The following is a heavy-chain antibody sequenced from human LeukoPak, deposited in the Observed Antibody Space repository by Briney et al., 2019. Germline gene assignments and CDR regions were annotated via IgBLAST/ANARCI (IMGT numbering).Heavy chain of an antibody. CDR3: ARQGTYGEHTYWYFDL. CDR2: IYYSGST. V-gene: IGHV4-59*08. Sequence: SETLSLTCTVSGGSISSYYWSWIRQPPGKGLEWIGYIYYSGSTNYNPSLKSRVTISVDTSKNQFSLKLSSVTAADTAVYYCARQGTYGEHTYWYFDLWGRGTLVTVSS. J-gene: IGHJ2*01. D-gene: IGHD4-17*01. CDR1: GGSISSYY.